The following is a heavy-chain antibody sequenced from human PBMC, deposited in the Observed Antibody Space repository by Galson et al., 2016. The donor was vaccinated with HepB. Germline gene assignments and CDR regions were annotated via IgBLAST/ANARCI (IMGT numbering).Heavy chain of an antibody. V-gene: IGHV3-33*01. CDR2: IWFDGSNK. CDR1: GSTFSDYG. J-gene: IGHJ4*02. Sequence: SLRLSCAASGSTFSDYGMHWVRQAPGKGLQWVAAIWFDGSNKYYADSVKGRSTISRDNSRNTLYLQMNSLRAEDTAVYYCARERTSLFLDYWGQGTLVTVSS. CDR3: ARERTSLFLDY. D-gene: IGHD3/OR15-3a*01.